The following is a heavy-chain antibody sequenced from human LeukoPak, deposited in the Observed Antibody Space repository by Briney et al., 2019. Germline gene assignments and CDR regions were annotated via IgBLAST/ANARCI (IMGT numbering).Heavy chain of an antibody. V-gene: IGHV3-23*01. Sequence: GGSLRLSCTTSKLNFNSYGMTWVRQAPGEGLEWVSSISGSGGSTQYAASVQGRFTISRDNSKNTLYLQMNSLRAEDTAVYYCAKDPNGDYIGTFDIWGQGTMVTVSS. J-gene: IGHJ3*02. CDR2: ISGSGGST. CDR1: KLNFNSYG. CDR3: AKDPNGDYIGTFDI. D-gene: IGHD4-17*01.